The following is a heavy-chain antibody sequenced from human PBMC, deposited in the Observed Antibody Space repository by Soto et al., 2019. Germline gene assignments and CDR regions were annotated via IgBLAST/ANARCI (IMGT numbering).Heavy chain of an antibody. CDR1: GFTFSSYA. CDR3: AGTDYDFWSGYWRNQYSWFDP. Sequence: GGSLRLSCAASGFTFSSYAMSWVRQAPGKGLEWVSAISGSGGSTYYADSVKGRFTIPRDNSKNTLYLQMNSLRAEDTAVYYCAGTDYDFWSGYWRNQYSWFDPWGQGTLVTVSS. CDR2: ISGSGGST. D-gene: IGHD3-3*01. V-gene: IGHV3-23*01. J-gene: IGHJ5*02.